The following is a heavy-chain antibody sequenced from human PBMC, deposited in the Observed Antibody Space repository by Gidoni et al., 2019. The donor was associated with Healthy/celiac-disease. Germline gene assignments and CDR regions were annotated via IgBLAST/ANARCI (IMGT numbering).Heavy chain of an antibody. D-gene: IGHD3-3*01. CDR3: ARGHNYDHLSFFGY. CDR1: GFTFRSYA. Sequence: QVQLVESGGGVVQPGRSLRLSCAASGFTFRSYAMHWVRQAPGKGLEWVAVISYDGSNKYYADSVKGRFTISRDNSKNTLYLQMNSLRAEDTAVYYCARGHNYDHLSFFGYWGQGTLVTVSS. CDR2: ISYDGSNK. V-gene: IGHV3-30-3*01. J-gene: IGHJ4*02.